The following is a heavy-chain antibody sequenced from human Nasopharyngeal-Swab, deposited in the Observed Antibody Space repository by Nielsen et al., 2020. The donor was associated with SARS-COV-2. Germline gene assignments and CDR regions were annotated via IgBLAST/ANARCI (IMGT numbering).Heavy chain of an antibody. Sequence: WIRQPPGKGLEWIGYIYYSGSTNYNPSLKSRVTISVDTSKNQFSLKLSSVTAADTAVHYCASMRPRYYYGMDVWGQGTTVTVSS. D-gene: IGHD3-16*01. V-gene: IGHV4-59*01. J-gene: IGHJ6*02. CDR2: IYYSGST. CDR3: ASMRPRYYYGMDV.